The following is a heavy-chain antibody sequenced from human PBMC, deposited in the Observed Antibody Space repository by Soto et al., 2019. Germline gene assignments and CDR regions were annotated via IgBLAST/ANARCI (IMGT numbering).Heavy chain of an antibody. Sequence: GGSLRLSCAASGFTFSNAWMSWVRQAPGKGLEWVGRIKSKTDGGTTDYAAPVKGRFTISRDDSKNTLYLQMNSLKTEDTAVYYCTTESVGSTTPDYWGQGTLVTVSS. D-gene: IGHD1-26*01. CDR2: IKSKTDGGTT. V-gene: IGHV3-15*01. CDR3: TTESVGSTTPDY. J-gene: IGHJ4*02. CDR1: GFTFSNAW.